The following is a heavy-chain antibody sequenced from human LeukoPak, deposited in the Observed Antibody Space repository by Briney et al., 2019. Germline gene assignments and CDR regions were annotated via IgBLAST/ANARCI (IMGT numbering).Heavy chain of an antibody. Sequence: SETLSLTCAVYGGSFSGYYWSWIRQPPGKGLEWIGEINHSGSTNYNPSLKSRVTISVDTSKNQFSLKLSSVTAADTAVYHCARAVATSYYYYGMDVWGQGTTVTVSS. D-gene: IGHD5-12*01. J-gene: IGHJ6*02. CDR1: GGSFSGYY. CDR2: INHSGST. CDR3: ARAVATSYYYYGMDV. V-gene: IGHV4-34*01.